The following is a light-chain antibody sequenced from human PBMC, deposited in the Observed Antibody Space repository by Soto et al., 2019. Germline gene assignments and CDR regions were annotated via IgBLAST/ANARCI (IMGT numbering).Light chain of an antibody. CDR3: LLSYTGSREVV. J-gene: IGLJ2*01. V-gene: IGLV7-46*01. CDR2: DTT. CDR1: TGAVNSGNY. Sequence: QALVTQEPSLTVSPGGTVTLTCGSSTGAVNSGNYPYWFQQKPGQAPRTLIYDTTTKPSWTPARFSGSLLGGKAALTLSGARPEDEADYYCLLSYTGSREVVFGGGTQLTVL.